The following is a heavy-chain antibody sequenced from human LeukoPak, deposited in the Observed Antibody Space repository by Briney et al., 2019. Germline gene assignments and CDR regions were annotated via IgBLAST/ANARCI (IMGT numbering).Heavy chain of an antibody. Sequence: SETLSLTCSVSGASISNYNYWNWIRQPPGEGLEWLGYIYYSGTTKYNASLKSRLTMSVDTSENQFSLKLTSVTAADTAVYFCARRPSSASGDWYFDLWGRGTLVTVSS. CDR2: IYYSGTT. V-gene: IGHV4-59*01. J-gene: IGHJ2*01. CDR1: GASISNYNY. CDR3: ARRPSSASGDWYFDL. D-gene: IGHD6-6*01.